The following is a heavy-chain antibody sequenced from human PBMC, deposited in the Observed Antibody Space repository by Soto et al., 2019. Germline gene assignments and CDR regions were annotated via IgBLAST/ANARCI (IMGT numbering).Heavy chain of an antibody. CDR2: IWYDGSNK. V-gene: IGHV3-33*01. D-gene: IGHD5-12*01. Sequence: QVQLVESGGGVVQPGRSLRLSCAASGFTFSSYNIHWVRQAPGKGLEWVAVIWYDGSNKYFADSVKGRFTISRDNSKNTLSLQMNSLRAEDTAVYYCARDFVDGYYGMDVWGQGTTVTVSS. CDR3: ARDFVDGYYGMDV. CDR1: GFTFSSYN. J-gene: IGHJ6*02.